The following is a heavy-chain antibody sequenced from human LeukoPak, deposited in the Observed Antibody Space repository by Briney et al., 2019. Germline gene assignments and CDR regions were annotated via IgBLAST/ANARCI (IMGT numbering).Heavy chain of an antibody. J-gene: IGHJ4*02. CDR1: GGSISSSSYY. V-gene: IGHV4-39*07. Sequence: SETLSLTCTVSGGSISSSSYYWGWIRQPPGIGLEWIASIYYSGSSYYNPSLKSRVSISVDTSKNQFSLKLSSVTAADTAVYYCARARTVRGVSPFDYWGQGTLVTVSS. CDR3: ARARTVRGVSPFDY. D-gene: IGHD3-10*01. CDR2: IYYSGSS.